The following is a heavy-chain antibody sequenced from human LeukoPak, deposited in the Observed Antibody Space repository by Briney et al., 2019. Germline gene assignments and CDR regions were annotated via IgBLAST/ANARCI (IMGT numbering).Heavy chain of an antibody. CDR3: ARGGNGYSGTDAFDI. CDR1: GFTFSSYS. Sequence: GGSLRLSCAASGFTFSSYSMNWVRQAPGKGLEWVSSISSSSSYIYYADSVKGRFTISRDNAKNSLYLQMNSLRAEDAAVYYCARGGNGYSGTDAFDIWGQGTMVTVSS. CDR2: ISSSSSYI. D-gene: IGHD5-24*01. V-gene: IGHV3-21*01. J-gene: IGHJ3*02.